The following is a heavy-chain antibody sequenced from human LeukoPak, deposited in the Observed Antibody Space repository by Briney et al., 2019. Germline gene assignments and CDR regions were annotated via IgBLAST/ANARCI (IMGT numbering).Heavy chain of an antibody. CDR2: ISYDGSNK. CDR1: GFTFSSYG. D-gene: IGHD2-2*02. V-gene: IGHV3-30*18. J-gene: IGHJ4*02. CDR3: AKLGDIVVVPAAIGFDY. Sequence: PGRSLRLSCAASGFTFSSYGMHWVRQAPGKGLEWVAVISYDGSNKYYADSVKGRFTISRDNSKNTLYLQMNSLRAEDTAVYYCAKLGDIVVVPAAIGFDYWGQGTLVTVSS.